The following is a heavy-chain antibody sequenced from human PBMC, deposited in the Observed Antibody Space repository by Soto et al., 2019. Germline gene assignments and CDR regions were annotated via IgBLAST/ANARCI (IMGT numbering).Heavy chain of an antibody. Sequence: EVQLVESGGGLVQPGGSLRLSCAASGFTFSSYSMNWVRQAPGKGLEWVSYISSSSSTIYYADSVKGRFTISRDNAKNALYLQMDSVGAEDRAVYYCARDINSSGYYIGSLDYWGQGPLVTVSS. D-gene: IGHD3-22*01. V-gene: IGHV3-48*01. J-gene: IGHJ4*02. CDR3: ARDINSSGYYIGSLDY. CDR2: ISSSSSTI. CDR1: GFTFSSYS.